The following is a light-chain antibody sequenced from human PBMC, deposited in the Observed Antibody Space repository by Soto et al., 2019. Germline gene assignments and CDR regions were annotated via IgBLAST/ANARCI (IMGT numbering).Light chain of an antibody. CDR1: QSLLHSNGYNY. CDR2: LGS. V-gene: IGKV2-28*01. CDR3: MQTLQTLLT. Sequence: DIVMTQSPLSLPVTPGEPASISCRSSQSLLHSNGYNYLVWYLQKPGQSPQLLIYLGSNRASGVPDRFSGSGSGTDFTLKISRVEAEDVGVYYCMQTLQTLLTFGGGTKVEIK. J-gene: IGKJ4*01.